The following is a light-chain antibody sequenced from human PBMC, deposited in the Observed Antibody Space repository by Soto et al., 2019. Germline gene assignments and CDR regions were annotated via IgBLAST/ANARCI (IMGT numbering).Light chain of an antibody. CDR1: TSNIGNNY. V-gene: IGLV1-51*02. Sequence: QSVLTQPPSVSAAPGQRVTISCSGSTSNIGNNYVSWYQQLPGTAPKLLIFQNNKRPSGLPARFSGSRSGTSATLGITGLQTGDETDYYCGTWDSSLNSWVFGGGTKVTVL. CDR2: QNN. J-gene: IGLJ3*02. CDR3: GTWDSSLNSWV.